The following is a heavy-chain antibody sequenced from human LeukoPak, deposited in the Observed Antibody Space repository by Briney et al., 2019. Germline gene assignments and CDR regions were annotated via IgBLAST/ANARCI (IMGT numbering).Heavy chain of an antibody. V-gene: IGHV4-59*08. Sequence: SETLSLPCTVSGGSFNTYYWNWIRQPPGKGLEWIAYIYYSRNTNYNPSLKSRVTISVDTSKNQFSLKLSSVTAADTAVYYCARQGNYGSGRYDAFDIWGQGTMVTVSS. CDR1: GGSFNTYY. D-gene: IGHD3-10*01. CDR2: IYYSRNT. CDR3: ARQGNYGSGRYDAFDI. J-gene: IGHJ3*02.